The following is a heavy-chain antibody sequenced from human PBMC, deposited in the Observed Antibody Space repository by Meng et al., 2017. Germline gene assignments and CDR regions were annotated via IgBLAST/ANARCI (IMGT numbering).Heavy chain of an antibody. Sequence: GESLKISCAASGFSFSSYGMHWVRQAPGKGLESLAVISHDGSNKYYADSAKGRFTISRDNSKNTLYLEMNSLRAEDTAVYHCVRDSGDGYNAHDYCGQGMLTVSS. V-gene: IGHV3-30*03. J-gene: IGHJ4*02. CDR2: ISHDGSNK. CDR3: VRDSGDGYNAHDY. CDR1: GFSFSSYG. D-gene: IGHD5-24*01.